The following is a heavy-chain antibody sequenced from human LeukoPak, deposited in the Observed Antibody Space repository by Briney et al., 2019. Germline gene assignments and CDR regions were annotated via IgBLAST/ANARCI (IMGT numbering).Heavy chain of an antibody. CDR3: ARGTTVATANWFDP. J-gene: IGHJ5*02. CDR2: IYYSGST. CDR1: GGSISSGDYY. D-gene: IGHD4-11*01. V-gene: IGHV4-30-4*08. Sequence: SQTLSLTCTVSGGSISSGDYYWSWIRQPPGKGLEWIGYIYYSGSTYYNPSLKSRVTISVDTSKNQFSLKLSSVTAADTAVYYCARGTTVATANWFDPWGQGTLVTVSS.